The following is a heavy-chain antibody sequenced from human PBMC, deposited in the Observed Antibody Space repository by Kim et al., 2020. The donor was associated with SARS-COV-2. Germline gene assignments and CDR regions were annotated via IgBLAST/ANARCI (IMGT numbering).Heavy chain of an antibody. D-gene: IGHD3-22*01. CDR1: GFTFSSYG. V-gene: IGHV3-30*18. Sequence: GGSLRLSCAASGFTFSSYGMHWVRQAPGKGLEWVAVISNDGSRKVYADSVKDRLTISRDNSKNTVSLKMNSLTTEDTAVYYCAKDLQAYYDTSGAVWGQGTTVTVSS. J-gene: IGHJ6*02. CDR2: ISNDGSRK. CDR3: AKDLQAYYDTSGAV.